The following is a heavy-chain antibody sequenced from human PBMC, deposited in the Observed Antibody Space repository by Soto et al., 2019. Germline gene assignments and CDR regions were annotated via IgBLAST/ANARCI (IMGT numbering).Heavy chain of an antibody. J-gene: IGHJ5*02. Sequence: ASVKVSCKASGYTFTSYGISWVRQAPGQGLEWLGGFDPDEAETNYAQHFQGRVTMTEDTSTDTVYMELSSLRSEDTALYFCTTYHGDYNFDHWGQGTLVTAPQ. CDR3: TTYHGDYNFDH. CDR1: GYTFTSYG. CDR2: FDPDEAET. D-gene: IGHD4-17*01. V-gene: IGHV1-18*01.